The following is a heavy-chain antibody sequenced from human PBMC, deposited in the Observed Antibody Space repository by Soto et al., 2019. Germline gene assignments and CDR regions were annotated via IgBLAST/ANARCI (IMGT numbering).Heavy chain of an antibody. CDR3: AKRFSPSVAGAVSAFDI. CDR2: IDPSDGYT. V-gene: IGHV5-10-1*01. D-gene: IGHD1-26*01. Sequence: SLKISCKGSGYSFALYWIAWVRQMPGKGLEWMGRIDPSDGYTNYSPSFRGHVTISVDTSISTAYLQWSNLKASDTAIYYCAKRFSPSVAGAVSAFDIWGQGTMVTV. CDR1: GYSFALYW. J-gene: IGHJ3*02.